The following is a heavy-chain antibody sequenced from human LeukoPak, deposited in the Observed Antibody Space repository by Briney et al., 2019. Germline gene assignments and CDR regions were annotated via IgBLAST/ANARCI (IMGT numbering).Heavy chain of an antibody. CDR3: ARHAAIRNYVGSLDS. J-gene: IGHJ4*02. V-gene: IGHV4-34*01. Sequence: PSETLSLTCAVYGGSFSDYYWSWIRQPPGKGLEWIGETSHSGSATYNPSLKTRVTISADTSKNQFSLNIYSVTAADTAVYYCARHAAIRNYVGSLDSWSQGSLVTVSS. CDR1: GGSFSDYY. D-gene: IGHD4-11*01. CDR2: TSHSGSA.